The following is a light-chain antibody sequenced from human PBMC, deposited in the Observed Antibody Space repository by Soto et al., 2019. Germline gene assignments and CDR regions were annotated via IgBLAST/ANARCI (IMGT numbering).Light chain of an antibody. CDR2: GES. CDR1: QSSSSD. CDR3: KQYNTWPPIT. J-gene: IGKJ5*01. Sequence: DIGRTQAAASRSVSRGERANLXCGAGQSSSSDFDWYQQKTGQAPRPLISGESIRATGIQARLSGSGSWKEFTLNISSLQSEDFAVYYCKQYNTWPPITFGQGTRLEIK. V-gene: IGKV3-15*01.